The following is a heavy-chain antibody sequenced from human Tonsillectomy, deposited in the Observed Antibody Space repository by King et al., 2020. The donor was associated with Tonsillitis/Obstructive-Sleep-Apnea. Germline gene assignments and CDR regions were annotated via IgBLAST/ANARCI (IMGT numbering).Heavy chain of an antibody. CDR1: GGSFSGYY. Sequence: VQLQQWGAGLLKPSETLYLTCAVYGGSFSGYYWSWIRQPPGKGLEWIGEINHSGSTNYNPSLKSRVTISVDTSKNQISLKLSSVTAADTAVYYCARRYCSSTSCYSGEYYFYYYMDVWGKGTTVTVSS. D-gene: IGHD2-2*01. CDR2: INHSGST. J-gene: IGHJ6*03. V-gene: IGHV4-34*01. CDR3: ARRYCSSTSCYSGEYYFYYYMDV.